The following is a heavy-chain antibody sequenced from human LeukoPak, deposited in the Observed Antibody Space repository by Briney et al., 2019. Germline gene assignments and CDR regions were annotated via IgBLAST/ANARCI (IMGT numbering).Heavy chain of an antibody. V-gene: IGHV3-11*01. D-gene: IGHD3-3*01. CDR2: ISSSGSTI. CDR3: AHMDDDWTSLIDY. Sequence: GGSLTLSSAASGFTFSDYYMSWVRQAPGKGLEWVSYISSSGSTIYYADSVKGGFTISRDNAKNSLYLQMNSLRAEDTAVYYCAHMDDDWTSLIDYWGQGTLVTVSS. J-gene: IGHJ4*02. CDR1: GFTFSDYY.